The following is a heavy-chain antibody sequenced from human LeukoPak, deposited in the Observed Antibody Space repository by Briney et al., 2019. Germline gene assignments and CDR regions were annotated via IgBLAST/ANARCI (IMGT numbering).Heavy chain of an antibody. J-gene: IGHJ4*02. CDR3: AKSGYLNEAKD. CDR1: GFTFSSYG. Sequence: GGSLRLSCAASGFTFSSYGMHWVRQAPGKGLEWVAFIWYDGSNTYYADSVKGRFTTSRDNSKNTLYLQMNSLRDEDTAVYYCAKSGYLNEAKDWGEGTLVTVSS. D-gene: IGHD3-3*01. CDR2: IWYDGSNT. V-gene: IGHV3-30*02.